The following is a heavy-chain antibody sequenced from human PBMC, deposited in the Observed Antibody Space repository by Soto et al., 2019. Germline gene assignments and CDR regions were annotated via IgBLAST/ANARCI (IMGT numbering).Heavy chain of an antibody. V-gene: IGHV1-69*01. CDR1: GGTFSSYA. CDR3: ARARRDGYKLPVFDY. CDR2: IIPIFGTA. Sequence: QVQLVQSGAEVKKPGSSVKVSCKASGGTFSSYAISWVRQAPGQGLEWMGGIIPIFGTANYAQKFQGRVTITADEATSTAYMERSSLRSEDTAVYYCARARRDGYKLPVFDYWGQGTLVTVSS. J-gene: IGHJ4*02. D-gene: IGHD5-12*01.